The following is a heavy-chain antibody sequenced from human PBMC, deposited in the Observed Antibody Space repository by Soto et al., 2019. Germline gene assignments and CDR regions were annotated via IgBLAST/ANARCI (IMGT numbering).Heavy chain of an antibody. J-gene: IGHJ6*02. Sequence: QLQLQESGPGLVKPSETLSLTCTVSGDSIRSSSYWSSIRQPPGRGLEWIGSIYSTGNTSYNPSLNSKVTISVDTSKTQFYLNVISVTAADTAVYYCRRSSRYSTDVWGQGTTVTVSS. D-gene: IGHD6-13*01. V-gene: IGHV4-39*01. CDR1: GDSIRSSSY. CDR3: RRSSRYSTDV. CDR2: IYSTGNT.